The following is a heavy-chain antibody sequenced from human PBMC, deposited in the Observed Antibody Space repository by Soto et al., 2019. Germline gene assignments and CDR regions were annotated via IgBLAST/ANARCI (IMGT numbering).Heavy chain of an antibody. CDR1: GDPLSYGGYY. CDR3: SIEGHASCERLDP. Sequence: SETLSLTCSVSGDPLSYGGYYWSWVRQSPGKALEWIGFVYHTGATYYHPSLESRVTMAVDMSKNEFSLKLTSVTAADTATYYCSIEGHASCERLDPFGQRTPGTVSA. J-gene: IGHJ5*02. CDR2: VYHTGAT. V-gene: IGHV4-31*03.